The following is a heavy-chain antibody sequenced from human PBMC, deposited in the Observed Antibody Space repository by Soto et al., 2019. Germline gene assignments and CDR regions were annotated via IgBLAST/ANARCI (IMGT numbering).Heavy chain of an antibody. CDR2: IYYSGST. CDR3: ASFESRFY. D-gene: IGHD3-16*01. J-gene: IGHJ4*02. V-gene: IGHV4-59*01. Sequence: SXETLSLTCPVAGCSISSYYWSWIRQPPGRGLDWIGYIYYSGSTNYNPSLKSRVTISVDTSKNQFSLKLSSVTAADKAVYYCASFESRFYWGQGNLATVSS. CDR1: GCSISSYY.